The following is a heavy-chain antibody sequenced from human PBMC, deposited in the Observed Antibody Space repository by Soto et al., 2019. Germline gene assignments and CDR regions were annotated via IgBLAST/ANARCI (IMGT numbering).Heavy chain of an antibody. Sequence: GGSLRLSCAASGFTFSSYGMHWVRQAPGKGLEWVAVISYDGSNKYYADSVKGRFTISRDNSKNTLYLQMNSLRAEDTAVYYCAKEGVAAATQTYYFDYWGQGTLVTSPQ. J-gene: IGHJ4*02. CDR2: ISYDGSNK. D-gene: IGHD6-13*01. CDR1: GFTFSSYG. V-gene: IGHV3-30*18. CDR3: AKEGVAAATQTYYFDY.